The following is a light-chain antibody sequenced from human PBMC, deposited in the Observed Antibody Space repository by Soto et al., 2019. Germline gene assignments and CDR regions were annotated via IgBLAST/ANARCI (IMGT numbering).Light chain of an antibody. J-gene: IGKJ1*01. Sequence: DIQMTQTPATLSAFAGDRVTVTCRASQSVSSWVAWYQEKPGRGPKLLSYDASTWQSGVPSRFIGSGSGTEFTLTITSLQPDDFATYYCQHYNTYSPGTFGQGTRVEVK. CDR3: QHYNTYSPGT. CDR2: DAS. CDR1: QSVSSW. V-gene: IGKV1-5*01.